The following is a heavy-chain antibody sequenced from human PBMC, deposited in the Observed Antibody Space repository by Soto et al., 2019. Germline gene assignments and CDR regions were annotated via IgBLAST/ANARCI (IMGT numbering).Heavy chain of an antibody. CDR1: GYSFTSYW. V-gene: IGHV5-51*01. D-gene: IGHD2-2*02. Sequence: GESLKISCKGSGYSFTSYWIGWVRQMPGKGLEWMGIIYPGDSDTRYSPSFQGQVTISADKSISTAYLQWSSLKASDTAMYYCARAYQLLYGGPWFDPWGQGTLVTVSS. CDR3: ARAYQLLYGGPWFDP. J-gene: IGHJ5*02. CDR2: IYPGDSDT.